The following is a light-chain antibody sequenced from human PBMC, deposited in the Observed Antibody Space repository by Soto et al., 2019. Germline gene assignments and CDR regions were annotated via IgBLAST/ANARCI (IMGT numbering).Light chain of an antibody. CDR3: SSYRSSSTLYV. CDR1: TSDIGSYNS. CDR2: DVT. J-gene: IGLJ1*01. V-gene: IGLV2-14*03. Sequence: QSVLTQPASVSGSPGQSITISCTGTTSDIGSYNSVSWYQQHPGKAPKLMISDVTDRPSGISDRFSGSKSGNTASLTISGLQAEDEADYYCSSYRSSSTLYVFGTGTKLTVL.